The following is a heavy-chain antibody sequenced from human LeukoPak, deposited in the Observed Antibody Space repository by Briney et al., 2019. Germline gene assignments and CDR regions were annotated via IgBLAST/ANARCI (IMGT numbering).Heavy chain of an antibody. CDR3: ARNFHRRLYDSSGYYPY. CDR2: ISSSSSTI. J-gene: IGHJ4*02. Sequence: GGSLRLSCAASGFTFSSYEMNCVRQAPGKGLEWVSYISSSSSTIYYADSVKGRFTISRDNAKNSLYLQMNSLRAEDTAVYYCARNFHRRLYDSSGYYPYWGQGTLVTVSS. CDR1: GFTFSSYE. D-gene: IGHD3-22*01. V-gene: IGHV3-48*01.